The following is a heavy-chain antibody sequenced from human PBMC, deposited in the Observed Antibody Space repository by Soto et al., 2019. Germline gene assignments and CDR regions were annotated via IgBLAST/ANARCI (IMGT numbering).Heavy chain of an antibody. CDR3: ARMFDNYDNGSCFDP. CDR1: DGSIGSDY. V-gene: IGHV4-59*01. CDR2: IDYIGST. Sequence: QVQLQESGPGLVKPSETLSLTCTVSDGSIGSDYWCWIRHPQAQGLEQLGNIDYIGSTNYNPSLKSRVTMSIDTSKNRFSLKLASVTTADTAVYFCARMFDNYDNGSCFDPWGHLTLGAVSS. D-gene: IGHD3-10*02. J-gene: IGHJ5*02.